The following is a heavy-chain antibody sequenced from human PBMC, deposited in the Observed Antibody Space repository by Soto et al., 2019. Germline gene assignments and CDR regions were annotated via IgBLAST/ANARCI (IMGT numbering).Heavy chain of an antibody. V-gene: IGHV5-51*01. J-gene: IGHJ3*02. CDR2: IYPGDSDT. Sequence: PGDSLNTSFKGSGYSFTSDCIGWVRQMPGKGLEWMGIIYPGDSDTRYSPSFQGQVTISADKSISTAYLQWSSLKASDTAMYYCARLSGSYFSDAFDIWGRGTMVTVSS. CDR3: ARLSGSYFSDAFDI. CDR1: GYSFTSDC. D-gene: IGHD1-26*01.